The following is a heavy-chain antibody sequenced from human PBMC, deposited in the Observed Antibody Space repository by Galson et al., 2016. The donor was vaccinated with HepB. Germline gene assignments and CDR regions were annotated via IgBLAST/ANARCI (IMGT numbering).Heavy chain of an antibody. D-gene: IGHD6-13*01. CDR3: ARGLQNPTRTSSYYFDY. CDR1: GFTFSGYA. CDR2: ISGSGVST. V-gene: IGHV3-23*01. J-gene: IGHJ4*02. Sequence: SLRLSCAASGFTFSGYAISWVRQAPGKGLEWVSLISGSGVSTYYADSVKGRFTISRDNSKNTLYLQMNSLRADDTAVYYCARGLQNPTRTSSYYFDYWGQGTLVTVSS.